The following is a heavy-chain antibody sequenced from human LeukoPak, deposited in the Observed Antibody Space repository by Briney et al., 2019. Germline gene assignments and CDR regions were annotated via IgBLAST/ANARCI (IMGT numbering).Heavy chain of an antibody. J-gene: IGHJ5*02. D-gene: IGHD4-11*01. CDR2: INPAGSET. CDR3: ARSHDYSNYGWFDP. CDR1: GFSFSAYW. V-gene: IGHV3-7*01. Sequence: GGSLRLSCAASGFSFSAYWMTWVRQPPGTGLEWVANINPAGSETYYVDPVKGRFSISRDNAKNLFYLQMNSLRAEDTAVYYCARSHDYSNYGWFDPWGQGTLVTVSS.